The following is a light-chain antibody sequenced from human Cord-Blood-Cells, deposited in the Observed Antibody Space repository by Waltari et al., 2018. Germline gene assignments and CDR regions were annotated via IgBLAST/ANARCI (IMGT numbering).Light chain of an antibody. J-gene: IGKJ2*01. CDR3: QQYDNLPYT. Sequence: DIVMTQSPDSLAVSLGERATINCKSSQSVLYSSNNKNYLAWYQQKPGQPPKLLIYWASTRESGVPDRFSGSGSGTDFTLTISSLQPEDIATYYCQQYDNLPYTFGQGTKLEIK. CDR1: QSVLYSSNNKNY. V-gene: IGKV4-1*01. CDR2: WAS.